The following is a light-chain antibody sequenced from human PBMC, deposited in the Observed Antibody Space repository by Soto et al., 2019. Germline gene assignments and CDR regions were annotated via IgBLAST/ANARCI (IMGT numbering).Light chain of an antibody. Sequence: EIVLAQSPGTLSLSPGERATLSCRASQSVGSSNLAWYQQKPGQAPRLLIYGASSRATGIPDRFSGSGSGTVFTLTISRLESEDFAVYYCQQYGSTPRTFGQGTKVEIK. J-gene: IGKJ1*01. CDR1: QSVGSSN. CDR3: QQYGSTPRT. V-gene: IGKV3-20*01. CDR2: GAS.